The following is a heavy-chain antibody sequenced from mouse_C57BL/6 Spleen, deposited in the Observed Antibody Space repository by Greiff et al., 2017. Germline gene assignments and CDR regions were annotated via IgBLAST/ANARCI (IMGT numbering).Heavy chain of an antibody. J-gene: IGHJ4*01. Sequence: EVKLMESGEGLVKPGGSLKLSCAASGFTFSSYAMSWVRQTPEKRLEWVAYISSGGDYNYYADTVKGRFTLARDNARNTLYLQMSSLKSEDTAMYYCTGVGLRSRDYAMVYWGQGTTVTVSS. D-gene: IGHD2-4*01. CDR2: ISSGGDYN. V-gene: IGHV5-9-1*02. CDR3: TGVGLRSRDYAMVY. CDR1: GFTFSSYA.